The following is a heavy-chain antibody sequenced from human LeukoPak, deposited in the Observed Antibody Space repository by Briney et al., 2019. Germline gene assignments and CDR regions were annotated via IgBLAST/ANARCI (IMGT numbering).Heavy chain of an antibody. J-gene: IGHJ4*02. Sequence: PGGSLRLSCAASGFTFSSYEMNWVRQAPGKGLEWVACISSSGSSIYYADSVRGRFTISRDNAKNTLYLQMNSLRAEDTAVYYCARDGGSFTRGDNWGQGTLVTVSS. CDR1: GFTFSSYE. CDR2: ISSSGSSI. V-gene: IGHV3-48*03. CDR3: ARDGGSFTRGDN. D-gene: IGHD1-26*01.